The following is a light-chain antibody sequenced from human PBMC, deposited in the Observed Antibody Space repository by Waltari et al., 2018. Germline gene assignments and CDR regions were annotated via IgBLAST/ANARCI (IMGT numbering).Light chain of an antibody. Sequence: QSALTQPPSASGSPGQSVTLSCTGTSSDVGASNYVPWYQQHPGKAPKLMIYEVTKRPSGVPDRFSGSKSGNTASLTVSGLQAEDEADYYCSSYAGSNKGVFGGGTHLTVL. CDR1: SSDVGASNY. CDR2: EVT. V-gene: IGLV2-8*01. J-gene: IGLJ2*01. CDR3: SSYAGSNKGV.